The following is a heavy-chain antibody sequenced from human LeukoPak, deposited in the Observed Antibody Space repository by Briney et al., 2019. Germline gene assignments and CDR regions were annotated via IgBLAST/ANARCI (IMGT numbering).Heavy chain of an antibody. V-gene: IGHV3-48*01. J-gene: IGHJ4*02. Sequence: GGSLRLSCAASGFTFSSYSMNWVRQAPGKGLEWISYISGSSRAIYYADSVKGRSTISRDNAKNSLYLQMNNLRAEDTAVYYCAREPQEGFDYWGQGTLVTISS. CDR1: GFTFSSYS. CDR3: AREPQEGFDY. CDR2: ISGSSRAI.